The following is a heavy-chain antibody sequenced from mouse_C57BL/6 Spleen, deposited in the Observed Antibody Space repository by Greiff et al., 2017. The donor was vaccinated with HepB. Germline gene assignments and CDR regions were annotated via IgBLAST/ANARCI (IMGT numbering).Heavy chain of an antibody. D-gene: IGHD1-1*01. J-gene: IGHJ2*01. CDR3: ARPYYYGSSYYFDY. CDR1: GFTFSSYA. Sequence: EVQLVESGGGLVKPGGSLKLSCAASGFTFSSYAMSWVRQTPEKRLEWVATISDGGSYTYYPDNVKGRFTISRDNAKNNLYLQMSHLKSEDTAMYYCARPYYYGSSYYFDYWGQGTTLTVSS. V-gene: IGHV5-4*01. CDR2: ISDGGSYT.